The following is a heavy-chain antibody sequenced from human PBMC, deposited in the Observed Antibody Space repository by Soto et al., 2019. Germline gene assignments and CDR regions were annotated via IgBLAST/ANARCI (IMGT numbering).Heavy chain of an antibody. V-gene: IGHV4-31*03. CDR2: IYYSGST. D-gene: IGHD6-13*01. CDR3: AREGQAAACAYNWFDP. Sequence: KASETLSLTCTVSGGSISSGGYYWSWIRQHPGKGLEWIGYIYYSGSTYYNPSLKSRVTISVDTSKNQFSLKLSSVTAADTAMYYCAREGQAAACAYNWFDPWGQGTLVTVSS. J-gene: IGHJ5*02. CDR1: GGSISSGGYY.